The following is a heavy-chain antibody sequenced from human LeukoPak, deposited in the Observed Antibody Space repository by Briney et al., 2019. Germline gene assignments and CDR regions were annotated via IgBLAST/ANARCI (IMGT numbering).Heavy chain of an antibody. Sequence: PGGSLRLSCSASGFTFSSYAMHWVRQAPGKGLEYVSAISSNGGSTYYADSVKGRFTISRDNSKNTLYLQMNSLRAGDTAVYYCARGVGAFDIWGQGTMVTVSS. CDR3: ARGVGAFDI. J-gene: IGHJ3*02. D-gene: IGHD2-15*01. CDR1: GFTFSSYA. V-gene: IGHV3-64*04. CDR2: ISSNGGST.